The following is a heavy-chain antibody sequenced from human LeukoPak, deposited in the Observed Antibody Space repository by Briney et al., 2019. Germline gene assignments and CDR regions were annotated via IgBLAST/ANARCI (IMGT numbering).Heavy chain of an antibody. Sequence: GGSLRLSCAASGFTFSSYSMNWVRQAPGKGLEWVSYISSSSSTIYYADSVKGRFTISRDNAKNSLYLQMNSLRAEDTAVYYCARGGGPIVVVNEGFDYWGQGTLVTVSS. CDR1: GFTFSSYS. D-gene: IGHD3-22*01. CDR2: ISSSSSTI. CDR3: ARGGGPIVVVNEGFDY. V-gene: IGHV3-48*01. J-gene: IGHJ4*02.